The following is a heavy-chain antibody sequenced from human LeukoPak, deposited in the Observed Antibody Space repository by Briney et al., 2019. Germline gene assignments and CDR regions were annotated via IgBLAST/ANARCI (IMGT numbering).Heavy chain of an antibody. J-gene: IGHJ4*02. V-gene: IGHV3-23*01. CDR2: ISGSGGST. Sequence: GGSLRLSCAASGFTFDDYAMTWVRQAPGKGLEWVSAISGSGGSTYYADSVKGRFTISRDNSKNTLYLQMNSLRAEDTAVYYCAISLAPYSSWDYWGQGTLVTVSS. CDR3: AISLAPYSSWDY. CDR1: GFTFDDYA. D-gene: IGHD6-19*01.